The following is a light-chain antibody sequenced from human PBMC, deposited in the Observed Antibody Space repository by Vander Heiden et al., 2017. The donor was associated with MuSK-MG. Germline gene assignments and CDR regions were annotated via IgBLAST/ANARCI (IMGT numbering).Light chain of an antibody. CDR1: QGISSC. J-gene: IGKJ5*01. Sequence: DIQLTQSPSFLSASVGDRVTITCRASQGISSCLAWYQQKPGKAPKLLIYAASTMQSGVPSRFSGSGSGTEFTLTISSLQPEDFAAYHCQQHNSYPITFGQGTQLDIK. CDR3: QQHNSYPIT. V-gene: IGKV1-9*01. CDR2: AAS.